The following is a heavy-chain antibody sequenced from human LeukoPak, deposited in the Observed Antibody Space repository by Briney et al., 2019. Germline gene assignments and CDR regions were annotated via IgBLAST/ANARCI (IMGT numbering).Heavy chain of an antibody. V-gene: IGHV4-4*09. D-gene: IGHD1-26*01. CDR1: GGSISSYY. CDR3: AGGVGATPYYFDY. Sequence: SETLSLTRTVSGGSISSYYWSWIRQPPGKGLEWIGYIYTSGSTNYNPSLKSRVTISVDTSKNQFSLKLSSVTAADTAVYYCAGGVGATPYYFDYWGQGTLVTVSS. CDR2: IYTSGST. J-gene: IGHJ4*02.